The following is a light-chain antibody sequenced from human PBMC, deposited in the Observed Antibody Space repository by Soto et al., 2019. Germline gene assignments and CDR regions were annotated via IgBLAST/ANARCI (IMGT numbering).Light chain of an antibody. CDR2: EVT. CDR1: ISDVGAYNY. CDR3: TSYTKNSPLV. V-gene: IGLV2-14*01. Sequence: QSALTQPPSASGSPGQAVTISCTGTISDVGAYNYVSWYQRHPGKAPKLLIYEVTNRPSGVSNRFSGSKSGNTASLTISGLQAEDEADDYCTSYTKNSPLVFGTGTKLTVL. J-gene: IGLJ1*01.